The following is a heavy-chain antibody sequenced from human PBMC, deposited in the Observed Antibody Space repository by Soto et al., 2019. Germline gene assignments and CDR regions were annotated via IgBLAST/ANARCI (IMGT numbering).Heavy chain of an antibody. J-gene: IGHJ4*02. CDR2: ILPIRGIA. CDR1: GGTFSSYT. D-gene: IGHD3-10*01. Sequence: QVPLVQSGAEVKKPGSSVKVSCKASGGTFSSYTISWVRQAPGQGLEWMGRILPIRGIANYAQKFQGRVTVTADQSTSTAYMELSSRTSEDTAVYYCATGSGRGFFDYWGQGTLVTASS. V-gene: IGHV1-69*02. CDR3: ATGSGRGFFDY.